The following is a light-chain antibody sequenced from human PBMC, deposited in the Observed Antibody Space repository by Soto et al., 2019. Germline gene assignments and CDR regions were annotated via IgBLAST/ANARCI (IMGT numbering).Light chain of an antibody. J-gene: IGLJ2*01. CDR3: ASYAGSNTLV. Sequence: QSALTQPPSASGSPGQSVTISCTGSSSDVGGYDYVSWYQQHPDKAPKILIYEVAKRPSGVPHRFSGAKSGNTASLTVSGLLAEDEADYYCASYAGSNTLVFGGGTKLTVL. V-gene: IGLV2-8*01. CDR2: EVA. CDR1: SSDVGGYDY.